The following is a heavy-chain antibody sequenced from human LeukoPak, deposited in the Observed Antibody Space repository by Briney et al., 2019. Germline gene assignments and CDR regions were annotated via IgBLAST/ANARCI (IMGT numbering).Heavy chain of an antibody. CDR1: GFTFSSFS. D-gene: IGHD2-21*02. J-gene: IGHJ4*02. CDR2: ITYDSANK. Sequence: GGSLRLSCTPSGFTFSSFSMSWVRQTPGKGLEWGSTITYDSANKWHADSVKGRFTISRDNSKDTLYLQMHSLRADDTALYYCTKRKPTGSVTVDEYWGQGALVTVSS. CDR3: TKRKPTGSVTVDEY. V-gene: IGHV3-23*01.